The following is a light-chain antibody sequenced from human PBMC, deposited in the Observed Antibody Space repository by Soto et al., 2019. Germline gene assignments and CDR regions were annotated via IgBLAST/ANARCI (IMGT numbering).Light chain of an antibody. CDR1: QGISSA. CDR3: QQFNNPMYT. CDR2: DAS. J-gene: IGKJ2*01. Sequence: AIQLTQSPSSLSASVGDIVTITCRASQGISSALAWYQQKPGKAPKLLIYDASSLESGVPSRFSGSGSGTDFTLTISSLQPEDFATYYCQQFNNPMYTFGQGTKLEIK. V-gene: IGKV1D-13*01.